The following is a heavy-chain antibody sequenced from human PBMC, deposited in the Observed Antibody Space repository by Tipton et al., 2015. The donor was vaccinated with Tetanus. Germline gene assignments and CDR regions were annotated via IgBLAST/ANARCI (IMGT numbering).Heavy chain of an antibody. Sequence: SLRLSCAASGFTFSSYAMHWVRQAPGKGLEWVAVISFDGSAKYYADSVKGRFTISRDNSKNTLYLQMNSLRAEDTAVYYCARDRFSGAMDRYYYYYYGMDVWGQGTTVAVSS. V-gene: IGHV3-30-3*01. D-gene: IGHD1-26*01. CDR1: GFTFSSYA. CDR3: ARDRFSGAMDRYYYYYYGMDV. CDR2: ISFDGSAK. J-gene: IGHJ6*02.